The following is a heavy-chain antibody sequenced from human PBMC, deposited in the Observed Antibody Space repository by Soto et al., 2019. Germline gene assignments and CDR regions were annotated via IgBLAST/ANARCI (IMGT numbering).Heavy chain of an antibody. V-gene: IGHV3-23*01. Sequence: GGSLRLSCAASGFTFSSYAVSWVRQAPGKGPEWISSISGSGSTIYYADSVKGRFTISRDNSKNTLDLQMSSLRAEDTAVYYCAKVFYYYDSSGYYYFDYWGQGTLVTVSS. D-gene: IGHD3-22*01. CDR3: AKVFYYYDSSGYYYFDY. CDR1: GFTFSSYA. J-gene: IGHJ4*02. CDR2: ISGSGSTI.